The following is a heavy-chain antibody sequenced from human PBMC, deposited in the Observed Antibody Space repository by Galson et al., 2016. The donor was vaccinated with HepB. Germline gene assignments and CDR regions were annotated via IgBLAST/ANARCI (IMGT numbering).Heavy chain of an antibody. Sequence: SVKVSCKASGYTFTSYNLNWVRQAPGQGLEWMGWISTYNGDTNYAQKFQGRVAMTTDTSTSTAYMELMSLRSDDTAVYYCARDLSNILTGYAHFDYWGQGTLVTVSS. V-gene: IGHV1-18*01. CDR1: GYTFTSYN. J-gene: IGHJ4*02. CDR3: ARDLSNILTGYAHFDY. CDR2: ISTYNGDT. D-gene: IGHD3-9*01.